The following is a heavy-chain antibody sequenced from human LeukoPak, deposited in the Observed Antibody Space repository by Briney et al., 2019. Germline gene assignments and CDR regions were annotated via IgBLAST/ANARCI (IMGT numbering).Heavy chain of an antibody. J-gene: IGHJ4*02. CDR1: GGTFSSYA. CDR2: IIPILGIA. V-gene: IGHV1-69*04. Sequence: ASVEVSCKASGGTFSSYAISWVRQAPGQGLEWMGRIIPILGIANYAQKFQGRVTITADKSTSTAYMELSSLRSEDTAVYYCARSSPAATVTIDYWGQGTLVTVSS. CDR3: ARSSPAATVTIDY. D-gene: IGHD4-17*01.